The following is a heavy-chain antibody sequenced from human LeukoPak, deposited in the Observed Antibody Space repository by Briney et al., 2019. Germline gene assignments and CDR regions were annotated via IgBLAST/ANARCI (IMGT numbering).Heavy chain of an antibody. Sequence: SETLSLTCTVPGDSISSYYWSWIRQPPGKGLEWIGFIYSSGSANYNPSLMSRVTMSVDTSKNQFSLKLSSVPAADTAVYYCARTRTYADYADFWGQGTLVTVSS. CDR2: IYSSGSA. CDR1: GDSISSYY. V-gene: IGHV4-59*01. D-gene: IGHD4-17*01. J-gene: IGHJ4*02. CDR3: ARTRTYADYADF.